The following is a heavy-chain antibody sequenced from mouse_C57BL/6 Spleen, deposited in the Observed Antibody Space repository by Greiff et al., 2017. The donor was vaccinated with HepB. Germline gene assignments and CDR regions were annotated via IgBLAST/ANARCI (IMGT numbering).Heavy chain of an antibody. J-gene: IGHJ1*03. Sequence: EVQLQQSGPVLVKPGASVKMSCKASGYTFTDYYMNWVKQSHGKSLEWIGVINPYNGGTSYNQKFKGKATLTVDKSSSTAYMELNSLTSEDSAVYYCARCPHYYGSSYWYFDVWGTGTTVTVSS. D-gene: IGHD1-1*01. CDR2: INPYNGGT. CDR1: GYTFTDYY. CDR3: ARCPHYYGSSYWYFDV. V-gene: IGHV1-19*01.